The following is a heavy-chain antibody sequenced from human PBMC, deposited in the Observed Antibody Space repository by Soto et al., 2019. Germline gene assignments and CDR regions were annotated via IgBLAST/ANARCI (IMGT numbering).Heavy chain of an antibody. CDR3: ARCGYCGYGGRDPLDI. CDR1: GYSFTSYW. J-gene: IGHJ3*02. Sequence: PGESLKISCKGSGYSFTSYWISWVRQMPGKGLEWMGRIDPSDSYTNYSPSFQGHVTISADKSVSTAYLQWSSLKASDTAMYYCARCGYCGYGGRDPLDIWGQGSTVPGSS. D-gene: IGHD5-12*01. CDR2: IDPSDSYT. V-gene: IGHV5-10-1*01.